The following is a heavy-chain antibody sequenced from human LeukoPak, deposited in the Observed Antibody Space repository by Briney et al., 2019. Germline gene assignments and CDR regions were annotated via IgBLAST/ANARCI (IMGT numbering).Heavy chain of an antibody. CDR1: GVSISSYY. CDR2: IYYSGST. Sequence: SETLSLTCTVSGVSISSYYWSWIRQPPGKGLEWLGYIYYSGSTNYNPSLKSRVTISVDMSKNQFSLELSSVTAADTAVYYCARRGSLGSYYAYFDYWGQGTLVTVSS. V-gene: IGHV4-59*01. D-gene: IGHD1-26*01. J-gene: IGHJ4*02. CDR3: ARRGSLGSYYAYFDY.